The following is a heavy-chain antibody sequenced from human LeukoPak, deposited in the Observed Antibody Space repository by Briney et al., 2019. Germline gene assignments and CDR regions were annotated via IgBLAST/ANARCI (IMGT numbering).Heavy chain of an antibody. CDR2: ISYDGSNK. CDR3: ARDDSIGDILIGSIYYYYSYGMDV. D-gene: IGHD3-9*01. Sequence: GGSLLLCCASAGSTFSSYAMYWGRPAPSKGVGWVAVISYDGSNKYHADSVKGRFTITRDNSKNTLYLHTNTLTAEDTAVYYCARDDSIGDILIGSIYYYYSYGMDVWGTGTTVTVSS. CDR1: GSTFSSYA. V-gene: IGHV3-30*04. J-gene: IGHJ6*04.